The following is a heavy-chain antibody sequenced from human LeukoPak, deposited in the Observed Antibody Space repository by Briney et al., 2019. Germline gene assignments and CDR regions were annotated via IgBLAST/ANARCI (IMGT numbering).Heavy chain of an antibody. Sequence: PGGSLRLSCAASGFTVSSNYMSWVRQAPGKGLEWVSVIYSGGSTYYADSVKGRFTISRDNSKNTLYLQMNSLRAEDTAVYYCAKDKGLYCSGGSCSLFDYWGQGTLVTVSS. J-gene: IGHJ4*02. V-gene: IGHV3-53*05. CDR2: IYSGGST. CDR1: GFTVSSNY. D-gene: IGHD2-15*01. CDR3: AKDKGLYCSGGSCSLFDY.